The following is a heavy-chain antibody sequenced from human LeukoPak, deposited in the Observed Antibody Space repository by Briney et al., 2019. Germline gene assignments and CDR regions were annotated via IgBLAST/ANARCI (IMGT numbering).Heavy chain of an antibody. CDR2: INHSGST. J-gene: IGHJ3*02. CDR3: ARGRRITMVRGYSDAFDI. CDR1: GGSFSGYY. D-gene: IGHD3-10*01. Sequence: SETLSLTCAVYGGSFSGYYWSWIRQPPGKGLEWIGEINHSGSTNYNPSLKSRVTISVDTSKNQFSLKLSSVTAADTAVYYCARGRRITMVRGYSDAFDIWGQGTMVTVSS. V-gene: IGHV4-34*01.